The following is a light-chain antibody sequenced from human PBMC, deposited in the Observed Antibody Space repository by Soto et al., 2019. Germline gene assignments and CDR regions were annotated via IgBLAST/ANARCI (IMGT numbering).Light chain of an antibody. Sequence: ETVLTQSPARLSLSPGERATLSCRAGQSVSDYLAWYQQKPGQPPRLLFFDASNRVTGVPARFSAGGSGTDFTLIISNLEPEDFAVYYCQQRSDWLLTFGGGTKVEIK. CDR1: QSVSDY. V-gene: IGKV3-11*01. J-gene: IGKJ4*01. CDR3: QQRSDWLLT. CDR2: DAS.